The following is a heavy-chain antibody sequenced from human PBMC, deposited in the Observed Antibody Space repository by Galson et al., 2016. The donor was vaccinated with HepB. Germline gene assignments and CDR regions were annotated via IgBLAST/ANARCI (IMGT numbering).Heavy chain of an antibody. J-gene: IGHJ4*02. Sequence: SLRLSCAASGFSFNSFSVHWVRQAPGKGLEYVSAISSNGDSTHYADSVKGRFTISRDSSKNTLYLQMNSLRAEDAAIYYCARDSGTPPPRRGPSSGYWGQGTLVTVSS. V-gene: IGHV3-64*04. CDR2: ISSNGDST. CDR1: GFSFNSFS. CDR3: ARDSGTPPPRRGPSSGY. D-gene: IGHD1-26*01.